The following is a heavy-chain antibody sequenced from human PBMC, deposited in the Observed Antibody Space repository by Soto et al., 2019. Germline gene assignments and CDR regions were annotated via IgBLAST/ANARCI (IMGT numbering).Heavy chain of an antibody. CDR2: IYYSGST. V-gene: IGHV4-59*12. J-gene: IGHJ5*02. CDR3: ARGLTYYYDSSGYHWFDP. Sequence: PSETLSLTCTVSGGSISSYYWSWIRQPPGKGLEWIGYIYYSGSTNYNPSLKSRVTISVDTSKNQFSLKLSSVTAADTAVYYCARGLTYYYDSSGYHWFDPWGQGTLVTVSS. D-gene: IGHD3-22*01. CDR1: GGSISSYY.